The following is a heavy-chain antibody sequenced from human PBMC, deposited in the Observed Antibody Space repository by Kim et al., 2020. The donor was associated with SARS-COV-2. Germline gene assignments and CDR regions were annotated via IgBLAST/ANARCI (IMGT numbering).Heavy chain of an antibody. CDR3: ARLAATIARPGYSSGWFDY. V-gene: IGHV1-69*13. Sequence: SVKVSCKASGGTFSSYAISWVRQAPGQGLEWMGGIIPIFGTANYAQKFQGRVTITADESTSTAYMELSSLRSEDTAVYYCARLAATIARPGYSSGWFDYWGQGTLVTVSS. J-gene: IGHJ4*02. CDR2: IIPIFGTA. D-gene: IGHD6-19*01. CDR1: GGTFSSYA.